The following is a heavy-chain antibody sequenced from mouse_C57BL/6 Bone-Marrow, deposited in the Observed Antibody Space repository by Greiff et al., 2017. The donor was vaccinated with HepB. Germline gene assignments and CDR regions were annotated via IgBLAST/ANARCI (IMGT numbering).Heavy chain of an antibody. J-gene: IGHJ2*01. Sequence: EVKVVESGAELVRPGASVKLSCTASGFNIKDDYMHWVKQRPEQGLEWIGWIDPENGDTEYASKFQGKATITADTSSNTAYLQLSSLTSEDTAVYYCTTGNYRGYFDYWGQGTTLTVSS. D-gene: IGHD2-1*01. CDR2: IDPENGDT. V-gene: IGHV14-4*01. CDR3: TTGNYRGYFDY. CDR1: GFNIKDDY.